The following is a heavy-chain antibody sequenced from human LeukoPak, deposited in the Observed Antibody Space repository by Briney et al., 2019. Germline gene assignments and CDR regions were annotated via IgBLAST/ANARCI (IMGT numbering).Heavy chain of an antibody. Sequence: GGSLRLSCAASGFTFSNYWMNWVRQAPGSGLQWVANIKQDASEKNYVDSVKGRFTISRDNAKNSLFLQMNSLRAEDTAMYYCARYCGGDCYTPHDAFDVWGQGTLVTVSS. V-gene: IGHV3-7*03. CDR2: IKQDASEK. CDR1: GFTFSNYW. CDR3: ARYCGGDCYTPHDAFDV. J-gene: IGHJ3*01. D-gene: IGHD2-21*02.